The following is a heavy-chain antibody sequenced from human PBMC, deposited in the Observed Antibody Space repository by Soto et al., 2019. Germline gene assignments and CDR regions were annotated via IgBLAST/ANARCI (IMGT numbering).Heavy chain of an antibody. CDR2: INADGSGT. D-gene: IGHD2-2*01. V-gene: IGHV3-74*01. Sequence: GGSLRLSCVDSGFSFSSYWMHWVRQVPGKGLVWVSRINADGSGTAYADSVRGRFTISRDDAKSTLYLQMNSLRAEDTAVYYCVREGPYDQSSFYQYYYYGLDVWGQGTTVTVSS. J-gene: IGHJ6*02. CDR3: VREGPYDQSSFYQYYYYGLDV. CDR1: GFSFSSYW.